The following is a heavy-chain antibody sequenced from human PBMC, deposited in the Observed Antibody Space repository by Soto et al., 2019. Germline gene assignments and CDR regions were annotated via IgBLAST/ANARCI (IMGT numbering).Heavy chain of an antibody. CDR1: GYTFSSYA. CDR3: ARVTEPFLSATAVGTRSPIDWFDP. V-gene: IGHV1-3*01. CDR2: INAGYGNT. Sequence: ASVKVSCKASGYTFSSYAMHWVRQAPGQRLEGMGWINAGYGNTKSSQKFQDRVTISRDTSASTAYMELTSLRSEDTAVYFCARVTEPFLSATAVGTRSPIDWFDPWGQGTLVTVSS. J-gene: IGHJ5*02. D-gene: IGHD6-13*01.